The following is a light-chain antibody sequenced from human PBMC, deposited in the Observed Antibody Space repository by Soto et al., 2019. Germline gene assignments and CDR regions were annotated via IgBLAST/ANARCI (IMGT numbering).Light chain of an antibody. V-gene: IGKV4-1*01. J-gene: IGKJ2*01. CDR1: QSVLYSSDNKNY. CDR3: QQCYSIPYT. CDR2: WAS. Sequence: DIAMTQSPDSLAVSLGERATINCKSSQSVLYSSDNKNYLAWYQQKPGQPPKLLIYWASTRESGVPDRFSGSGSGTDFTLTISSLQAEDVAIYYCQQCYSIPYTFGQGTKLEIK.